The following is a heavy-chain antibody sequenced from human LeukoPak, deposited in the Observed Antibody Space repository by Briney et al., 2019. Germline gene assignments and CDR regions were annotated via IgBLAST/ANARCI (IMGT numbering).Heavy chain of an antibody. V-gene: IGHV3-21*01. CDR2: ISSSSSYI. CDR3: ARDRTVTLPPYYVDY. Sequence: GGSLRLSCAASGFTFSSYSMNWVRQAPGKGLEWVSSISSSSSYIYYADSVKGRFTISRDNAKNSLYLQMNSLRAEDTAVYYCARDRTVTLPPYYVDYWGQGTLVTVSS. D-gene: IGHD4-11*01. CDR1: GFTFSSYS. J-gene: IGHJ4*02.